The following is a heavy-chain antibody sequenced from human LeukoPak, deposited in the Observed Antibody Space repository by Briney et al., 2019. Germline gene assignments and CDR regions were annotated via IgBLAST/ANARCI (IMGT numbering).Heavy chain of an antibody. D-gene: IGHD5-12*01. CDR2: IYTSGST. CDR3: ARDRVDIVAFDI. Sequence: SETLSLTCTVSGGSISSYYWSWIRQPAGKGLGWIGRIYTSGSTNYNPSLKSRVTMSVDTSKNQFSLKLSSVTAADTAVYYCARDRVDIVAFDIWGQGTMVTVSS. J-gene: IGHJ3*02. CDR1: GGSISSYY. V-gene: IGHV4-4*07.